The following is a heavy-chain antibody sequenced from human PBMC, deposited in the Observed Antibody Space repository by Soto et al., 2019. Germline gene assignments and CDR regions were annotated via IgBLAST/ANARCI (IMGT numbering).Heavy chain of an antibody. V-gene: IGHV1-8*01. CDR1: GYTFASYD. J-gene: IGHJ4*02. Sequence: ASVKVSCKASGYTFASYDINCVRQATGQGLEWMGWMNPNSGNTGYAQKFQGRVTMTRNTSISTAYMELSSLRSEDTAVYYCARGESGYCSGGSCYWFGYWGQGTLVTVSS. D-gene: IGHD2-15*01. CDR3: ARGESGYCSGGSCYWFGY. CDR2: MNPNSGNT.